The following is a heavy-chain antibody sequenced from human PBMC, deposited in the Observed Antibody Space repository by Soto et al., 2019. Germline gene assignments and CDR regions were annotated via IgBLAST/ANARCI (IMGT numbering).Heavy chain of an antibody. D-gene: IGHD2-2*01. Sequence: QITLKESGPTLVKPTQTLTLTCTFSGFSLSTSGVGVGWIRQPPGKALEWLALIYWDDDKRYSPSLKSRLTTTKDTSKNQVVLTMTNKDPVDTATYYCAHTLPGEGYCSSTSCHNWYFDLWGRGTLVTVSS. CDR2: IYWDDDK. V-gene: IGHV2-5*02. CDR1: GFSLSTSGVG. CDR3: AHTLPGEGYCSSTSCHNWYFDL. J-gene: IGHJ2*01.